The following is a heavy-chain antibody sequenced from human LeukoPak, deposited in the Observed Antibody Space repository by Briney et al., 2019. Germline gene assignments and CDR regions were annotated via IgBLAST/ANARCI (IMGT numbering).Heavy chain of an antibody. CDR3: AKDVLSGYNLDY. CDR2: ITNYGGTT. J-gene: IGHJ4*02. CDR1: GFTFSTYA. D-gene: IGHD5-24*01. V-gene: IGHV3-23*01. Sequence: GGSLRLSCAASGFTFSTYAMVWVRQAPGKGLEWVSTITNYGGTTNHADSVRGRFTISRDNSKNTLYLQMNSLRGEDTAVYYCAKDVLSGYNLDYWGRGTLVTVSS.